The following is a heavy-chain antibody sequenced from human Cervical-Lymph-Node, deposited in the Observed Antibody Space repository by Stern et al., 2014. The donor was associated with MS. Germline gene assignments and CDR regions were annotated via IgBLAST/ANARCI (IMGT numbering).Heavy chain of an antibody. V-gene: IGHV3-48*01. J-gene: IGHJ5*02. D-gene: IGHD2-2*01. CDR2: ISSSSSTI. Sequence: EVQLVQSGGGLVQPGGSLRLSCAASGFTFSSYSMNWVRQAPGKGLEWVSYISSSSSTIYYADSVKGRFTISRDNAKNSLYLQMNSLRAEDTAVYYCARDPAHLQYQLLSLSQTGPLFDPWGQGTLVTVSS. CDR1: GFTFSSYS. CDR3: ARDPAHLQYQLLSLSQTGPLFDP.